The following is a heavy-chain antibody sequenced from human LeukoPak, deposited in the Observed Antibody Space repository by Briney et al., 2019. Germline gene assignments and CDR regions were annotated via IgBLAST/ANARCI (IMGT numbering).Heavy chain of an antibody. J-gene: IGHJ5*02. Sequence: PSETLSLTCTVSGGSISSSSYYWGWIRQPPGKGLEWIGSIYYSGSTYYNPSLKSRVTISVDTSKNQFSLKLSTVTAADTAVYYCARLLGIIVGGPFDPWGQGTLVTVSS. CDR3: ARLLGIIVGGPFDP. V-gene: IGHV4-39*01. CDR1: GGSISSSSYY. CDR2: IYYSGST. D-gene: IGHD2/OR15-2a*01.